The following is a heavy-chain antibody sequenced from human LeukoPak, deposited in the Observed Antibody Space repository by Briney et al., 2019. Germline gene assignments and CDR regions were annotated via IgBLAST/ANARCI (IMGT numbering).Heavy chain of an antibody. CDR1: GFTFSSYG. V-gene: IGHV3-30*18. CDR3: ANHPDYYDSSGALGY. D-gene: IGHD3-22*01. J-gene: IGHJ4*02. Sequence: PGGSLRLSCAASGFTFSSYGMHWVRQAPGKGLEWVAVISYDGSNKYYADSVKGRFTISRDNSKNTLYLQMNSLRAEDTAVYYCANHPDYYDSSGALGYWGQGTLVTVSS. CDR2: ISYDGSNK.